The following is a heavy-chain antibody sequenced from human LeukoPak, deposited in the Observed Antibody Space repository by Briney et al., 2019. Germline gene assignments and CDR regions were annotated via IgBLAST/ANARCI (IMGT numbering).Heavy chain of an antibody. J-gene: IGHJ4*02. CDR3: ARGSDYFDY. CDR2: INPSGGST. D-gene: IGHD2-15*01. Sequence: ASVKVSCKASGYTHTSHYVHWVRQAPGQGLEWMGIINPSGGSTSYAQKFQGRVTMARGMSTSTVYMELSSLRSEDTAVYYCARGSDYFDYWGQGTLVTVSS. V-gene: IGHV1-46*01. CDR1: GYTHTSHY.